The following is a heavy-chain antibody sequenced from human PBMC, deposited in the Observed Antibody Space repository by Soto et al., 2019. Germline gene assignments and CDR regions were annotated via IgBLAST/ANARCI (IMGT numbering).Heavy chain of an antibody. J-gene: IGHJ4*02. V-gene: IGHV2-5*01. CDR2: IYWNDDK. Sequence: QITLKESGPTLVKPTQTLTLTCTFSGFSLSTSGVGVGWIRQPPGKALEWLALIYWNDDKRYSQSLKSRLTITKDTPRNQVVRTMTNMDPVDTATYYCAHRRVAVTGTGFDYWGQGTLVTVSS. D-gene: IGHD6-19*01. CDR1: GFSLSTSGVG. CDR3: AHRRVAVTGTGFDY.